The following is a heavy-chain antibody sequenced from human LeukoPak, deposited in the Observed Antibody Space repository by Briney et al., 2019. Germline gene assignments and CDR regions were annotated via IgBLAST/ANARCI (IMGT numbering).Heavy chain of an antibody. V-gene: IGHV4-38-2*02. CDR3: ARDGYNPVAFDI. D-gene: IGHD5-24*01. Sequence: SETLSLTCTVSGYSIGNVYFWGWIRQPPGKGLEWIGNIYRTGTTFYNPSLQSRVSMSVDTSKNTFSLNLKSVTAAATAVYYCARDGYNPVAFDIWGQGTVVTVSS. J-gene: IGHJ3*02. CDR1: GYSIGNVYF. CDR2: IYRTGTT.